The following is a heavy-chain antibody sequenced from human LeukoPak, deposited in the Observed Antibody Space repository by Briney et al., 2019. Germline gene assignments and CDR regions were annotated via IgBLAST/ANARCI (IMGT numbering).Heavy chain of an antibody. CDR1: GFTFSGSA. CDR3: SRTYSGSYSDY. D-gene: IGHD1-26*01. J-gene: IGHJ4*02. V-gene: IGHV3-73*01. Sequence: GGSLRLSCAASGFTFSGSAMHWVRQASGKGLERVGRIRSKTNNYATAYAASVKGSFTISRDESKNTAYLQMNSLKTEDAAVYYCSRTYSGSYSDYWGQGTLVTVSS. CDR2: IRSKTNNYAT.